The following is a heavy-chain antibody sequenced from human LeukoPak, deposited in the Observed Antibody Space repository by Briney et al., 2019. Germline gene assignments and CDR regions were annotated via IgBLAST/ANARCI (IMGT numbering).Heavy chain of an antibody. J-gene: IGHJ3*02. CDR1: GGSFSGYY. CDR3: AQWDQRSGGSFDI. Sequence: SETLSLTCAVYGGSFSGYYWTWIRQPPGKGLEWIGEINHSGSTNYNPSLKSRVTISIDTSKNQFSLKMTSVTAADTAVYYCAQWDQRSGGSFDIWGQGTMVTVSS. V-gene: IGHV4-34*01. D-gene: IGHD1-26*01. CDR2: INHSGST.